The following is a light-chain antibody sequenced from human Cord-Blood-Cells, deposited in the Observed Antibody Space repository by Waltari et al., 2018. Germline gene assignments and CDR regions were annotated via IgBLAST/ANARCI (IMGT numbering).Light chain of an antibody. Sequence: QSALTQPASVSGSPGQSITISCTGTSSDVGGYNYVSWYQKHPGKAPKLMIYDVSKRPYGVPIRFPGSKSGNTASLTISGLQAEDEADYYCSSYTSSSPLFGGGTKLTVL. CDR2: DVS. CDR3: SSYTSSSPL. V-gene: IGLV2-14*01. J-gene: IGLJ3*02. CDR1: SSDVGGYNY.